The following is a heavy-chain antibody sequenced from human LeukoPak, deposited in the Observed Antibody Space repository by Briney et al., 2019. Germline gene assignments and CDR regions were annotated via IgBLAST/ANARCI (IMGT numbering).Heavy chain of an antibody. V-gene: IGHV1-24*01. D-gene: IGHD6-13*01. CDR2: FDPEDGET. CDR1: GYTLTELS. CDR3: AIPTSGYSSSWYPGGDY. J-gene: IGHJ4*02. Sequence: GASVKVSCKVSGYTLTELSMHWVRQAPGKGLEWMGGFDPEDGETIYAQKFQGRVTMTRNTSISTAYMELSSLRSEDTAVYYCAIPTSGYSSSWYPGGDYWGQGTLVTVSS.